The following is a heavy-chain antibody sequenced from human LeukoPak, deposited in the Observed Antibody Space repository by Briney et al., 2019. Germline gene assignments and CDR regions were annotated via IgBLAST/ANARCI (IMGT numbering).Heavy chain of an antibody. Sequence: SSETLSLTCTVSDGSISSSYWSWIRQPAGKGLEWIGRVFASGSSAYNPSLRSRVTMSLDTSKNQVSLKLSSVTAADTAVYYCARGIECTSSVGRGYYFYYMDVWGKGTTVTVSS. V-gene: IGHV4-4*07. J-gene: IGHJ6*03. CDR1: DGSISSSY. CDR3: ARGIECTSSVGRGYYFYYMDV. D-gene: IGHD2-2*01. CDR2: VFASGSS.